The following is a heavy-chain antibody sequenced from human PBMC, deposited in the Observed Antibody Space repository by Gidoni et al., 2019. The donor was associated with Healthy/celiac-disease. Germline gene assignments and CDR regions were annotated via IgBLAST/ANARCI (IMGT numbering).Heavy chain of an antibody. CDR3: ARTGIVVVVAATSWFDP. J-gene: IGHJ5*02. CDR2: LNHSGST. D-gene: IGHD2-15*01. V-gene: IGHV4-34*01. Sequence: QVQLQQWGAGLLKPSETLSLTCAVSGGSFSGYYWNWIRQPPGKGREWIGELNHSGSTNYHPSLKSRVTISVDTSKHQFSLKLSSVTAADTAVYYCARTGIVVVVAATSWFDPWGQGTLVTVSS. CDR1: GGSFSGYY.